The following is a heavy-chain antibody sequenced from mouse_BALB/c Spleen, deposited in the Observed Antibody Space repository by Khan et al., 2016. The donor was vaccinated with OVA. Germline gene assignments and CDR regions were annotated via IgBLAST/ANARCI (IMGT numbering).Heavy chain of an antibody. J-gene: IGHJ3*01. CDR1: GYTFTSYW. Sequence: VQLQQSGAELVRPGASVKLSCKASGYTFTSYWMNWVRQRPGQGLEWVGKINPSDSESHYNQMFKDKATLTVDKSSGTAYMQLSSRTSEDSAVYYCTRREKYGYDPSWFAYWGQGTLVTVSA. V-gene: IGHV1-61*01. D-gene: IGHD2-2*01. CDR3: TRREKYGYDPSWFAY. CDR2: INPSDSES.